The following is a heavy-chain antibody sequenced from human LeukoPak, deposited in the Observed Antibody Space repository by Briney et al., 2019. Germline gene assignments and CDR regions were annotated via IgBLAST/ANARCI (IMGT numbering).Heavy chain of an antibody. CDR2: NSGST. CDR1: GGSISSRTYY. J-gene: IGHJ3*02. V-gene: IGHV4-61*05. CDR3: ARGRGYGGNYLRSFDI. D-gene: IGHD1-26*01. Sequence: SSETLSLTCTVSGGSISSRTYYWGWVRQPPGKGLEWIGFNSGSTNYNPSLKSRVTILLDRSKNQFSLKLSSVTAADTAVYYCARGRGYGGNYLRSFDIWGQGTMVTVSS.